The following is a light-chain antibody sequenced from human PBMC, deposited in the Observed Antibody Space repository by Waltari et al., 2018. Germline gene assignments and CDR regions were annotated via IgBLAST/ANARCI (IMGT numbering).Light chain of an antibody. J-gene: IGLJ2*01. CDR3: CSYAGSYTVV. CDR1: SSDVGGYNY. Sequence: QSALTQPRSVSGSPGQSVTISCTGTSSDVGGYNYVSWYQQHPGKAPKLMIFDVSKRPAGVPDRFSGSKSCSTASLTISGLQAEDEADYYCCSYAGSYTVVFGGGTKLTVL. CDR2: DVS. V-gene: IGLV2-11*01.